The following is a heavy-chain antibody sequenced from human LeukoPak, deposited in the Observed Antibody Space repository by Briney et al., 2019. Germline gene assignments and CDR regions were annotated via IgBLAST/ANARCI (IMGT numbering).Heavy chain of an antibody. V-gene: IGHV3-23*01. CDR1: GFTFSSYA. Sequence: PGGSLRLSCAASGFTFSSYAMSWVRQAPGKGLEWVSAISGSGGSTYYADSVKGRFTISRDNSKNTLYLQMNSLRAEDTAVYYCAKTMAPTQNTRLDCSSTSCSPGPFDYWGQGTLVTVSS. J-gene: IGHJ4*02. CDR2: ISGSGGST. CDR3: AKTMAPTQNTRLDCSSTSCSPGPFDY. D-gene: IGHD2-2*01.